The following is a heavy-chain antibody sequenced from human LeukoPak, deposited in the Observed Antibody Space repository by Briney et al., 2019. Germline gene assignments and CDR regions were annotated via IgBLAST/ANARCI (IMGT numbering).Heavy chain of an antibody. V-gene: IGHV4-31*03. J-gene: IGHJ4*02. CDR1: GGSISSGGYY. CDR2: IYYSGST. Sequence: SKTLSLTCTVSGGSISSGGYYWSWIRQHPGKGLEWIGYIYYSGSTYYNPSLKSRVTISVDTSKNQFSLKLSSVTAADTAVYYCARVRSSGWFFDYWGQGTLVTVSS. D-gene: IGHD6-19*01. CDR3: ARVRSSGWFFDY.